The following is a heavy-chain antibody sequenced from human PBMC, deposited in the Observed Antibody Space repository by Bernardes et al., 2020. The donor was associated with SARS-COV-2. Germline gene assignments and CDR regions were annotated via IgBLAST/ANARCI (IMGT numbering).Heavy chain of an antibody. J-gene: IGHJ5*02. CDR2: ISYDGSNK. CDR1: GFTFRSFG. CDR3: ARPAYSGTARGWFDP. D-gene: IGHD1-26*01. Sequence: GGSLRLSCVASGFTFRSFGMHWVRQAPGKGLEWLALISYDGSNKYYADSVKGRFSISRDNFNNTLLLQMTSLTVEDTAIYYCARPAYSGTARGWFDPWGQGTLVAVSS. V-gene: IGHV3-30*19.